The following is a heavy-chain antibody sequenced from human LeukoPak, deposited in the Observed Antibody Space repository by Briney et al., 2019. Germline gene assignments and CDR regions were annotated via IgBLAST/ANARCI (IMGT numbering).Heavy chain of an antibody. Sequence: GGSLRLSCAASGFTFSSYEMNWVRQAPGKGLEWVSYISSSGSTIYYADSVKGRFTISRDNAKNSLYLQMDSLRAEDTAVYYCARDYGAGMDVWGQGTTVTVSS. V-gene: IGHV3-48*03. CDR1: GFTFSSYE. D-gene: IGHD4-17*01. J-gene: IGHJ6*02. CDR3: ARDYGAGMDV. CDR2: ISSSGSTI.